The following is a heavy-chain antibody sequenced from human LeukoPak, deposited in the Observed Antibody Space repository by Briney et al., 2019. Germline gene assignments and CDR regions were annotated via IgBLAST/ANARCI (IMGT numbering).Heavy chain of an antibody. CDR1: GFTSMNYV. Sequence: GGSLRLSCAASGFTSMNYVMNWVRQAPGKGLEWVSVLIGSSGSTDYADSVKGRFTISRDTSKNTVFLQMNSLRAEDTAIYYCANGAYDYIEMGYFDSWGQGSLVTVSS. J-gene: IGHJ4*02. V-gene: IGHV3-23*01. CDR2: LIGSSGST. CDR3: ANGAYDYIEMGYFDS. D-gene: IGHD5-12*01.